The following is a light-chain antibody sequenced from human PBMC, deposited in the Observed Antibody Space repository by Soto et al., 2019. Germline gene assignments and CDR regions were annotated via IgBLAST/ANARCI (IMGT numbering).Light chain of an antibody. Sequence: EIVLTQSPGTLSLSPGERATLSCRGSQTFSSNSLAWYQHKPGQAPRLLIYGASIRATGIPDRFSGSGSGTDFTLTISRLEPEDFAVYYCQHYEKSSGTFGQGTKVEIK. CDR2: GAS. CDR1: QTFSSNS. V-gene: IGKV3-20*01. CDR3: QHYEKSSGT. J-gene: IGKJ1*01.